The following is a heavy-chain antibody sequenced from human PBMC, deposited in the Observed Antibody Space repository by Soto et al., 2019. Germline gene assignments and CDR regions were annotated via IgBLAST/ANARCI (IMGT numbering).Heavy chain of an antibody. V-gene: IGHV4-59*08. J-gene: IGHJ4*02. CDR2: IYYSGST. CDR3: ARRYGSGLDY. Sequence: QVQLQESGPGLVKPSETLSLTCTVSGGSISSYYWSWIRQPPGKGLEWIGYIYYSGSTNYNPSLNSRVTISVDTSKNQFSLKLSSVPAADTAVYYCARRYGSGLDYWGQGTLVTVSS. D-gene: IGHD3-10*01. CDR1: GGSISSYY.